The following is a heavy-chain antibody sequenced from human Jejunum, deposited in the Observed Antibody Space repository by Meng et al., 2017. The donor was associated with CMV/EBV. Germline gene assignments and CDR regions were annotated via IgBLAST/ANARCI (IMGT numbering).Heavy chain of an antibody. V-gene: IGHV3-49*04. CDR2: IRSKAYGGTT. J-gene: IGHJ4*02. D-gene: IGHD5-24*01. CDR1: GADA. CDR3: TRNLPNVEMATITLDY. Sequence: GADAMSWVRKAPGKGLEWVGFIRSKAYGGTTEYAASVKGRFIISRDDSKSIAYLQMNSLKTEDTAVYYCTRNLPNVEMATITLDYWGQGTLVTVSS.